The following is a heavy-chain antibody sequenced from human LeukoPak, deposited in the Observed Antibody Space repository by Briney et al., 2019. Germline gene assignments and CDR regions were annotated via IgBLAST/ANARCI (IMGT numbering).Heavy chain of an antibody. CDR3: AKWGDFDILTGYYVSDF. V-gene: IGHV3-23*01. Sequence: GGSLRLSCAASGFTFSSYAMSWVRQAPGKGLEWVSAISGSGGSTYYADSVKGRFTISRDNSRNTLFLQMNSLRAEDTAIYYCAKWGDFDILTGYYVSDFWGQGTLVTVSS. CDR1: GFTFSSYA. CDR2: ISGSGGST. J-gene: IGHJ4*02. D-gene: IGHD3-9*01.